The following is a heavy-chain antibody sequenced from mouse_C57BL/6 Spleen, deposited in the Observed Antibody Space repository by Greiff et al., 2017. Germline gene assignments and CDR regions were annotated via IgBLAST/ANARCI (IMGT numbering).Heavy chain of an antibody. V-gene: IGHV1-55*01. CDR1: GYTFTSYW. Sequence: QVQLQQPGAELVKPGASVKMSCKASGYTFTSYWITWVKQRPGQGLEWIGDIYPGSGSTNYNEKFKSKATLTVDTSSSTAYLQLSSLTSEDSAVYYWARHEYDEGYAMDYWGQGTSVTVSS. J-gene: IGHJ4*01. CDR2: IYPGSGST. CDR3: ARHEYDEGYAMDY. D-gene: IGHD2-4*01.